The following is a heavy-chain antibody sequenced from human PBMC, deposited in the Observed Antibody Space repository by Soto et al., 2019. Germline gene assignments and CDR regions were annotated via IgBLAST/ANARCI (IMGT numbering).Heavy chain of an antibody. Sequence: SVKVSCKASGGTFSSYAISWVRQAPGQGLEWMGGIIPIFGTANYAQKFQGRVTITADESTSTAYMELSSLRSEDTAVYYCASLAARPPYSYYGMDVWGQGTTVTVSS. J-gene: IGHJ6*02. CDR1: GGTFSSYA. D-gene: IGHD6-6*01. CDR3: ASLAARPPYSYYGMDV. CDR2: IIPIFGTA. V-gene: IGHV1-69*13.